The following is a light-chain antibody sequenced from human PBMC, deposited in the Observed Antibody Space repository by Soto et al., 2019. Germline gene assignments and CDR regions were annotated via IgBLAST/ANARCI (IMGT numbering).Light chain of an antibody. V-gene: IGKV3-20*01. CDR1: QTVISTH. CDR3: QQYDSSSVT. Sequence: IILTQSPGTLSLSPGEGATLSFKPSQTVISTHLAWYQQKPGQAPRLLIYATSNRATGIPDRFSGSGSGRDLTLTIDRLEPQDFATYYCQQYDSSSVTFGQGTRVEI. J-gene: IGKJ5*01. CDR2: ATS.